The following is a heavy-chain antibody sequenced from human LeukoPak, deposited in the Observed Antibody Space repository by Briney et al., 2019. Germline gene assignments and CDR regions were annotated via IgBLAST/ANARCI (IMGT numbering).Heavy chain of an antibody. D-gene: IGHD2-15*01. Sequence: ASVKVSCKASGYTFTSYAMHWVRQAPGQRLEWMGWINAGNGNTKYSQKFQGRVTITRDTSASTAYMELSSLRSEDTAVYYCARDQDIVAVVAATRGGFDPWGQGTLVTVSS. V-gene: IGHV1-3*01. CDR2: INAGNGNT. CDR1: GYTFTSYA. J-gene: IGHJ5*02. CDR3: ARDQDIVAVVAATRGGFDP.